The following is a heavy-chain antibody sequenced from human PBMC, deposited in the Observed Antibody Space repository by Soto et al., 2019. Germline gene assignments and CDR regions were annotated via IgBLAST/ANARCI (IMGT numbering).Heavy chain of an antibody. V-gene: IGHV4-59*01. D-gene: IGHD5-12*01. J-gene: IGHJ4*02. CDR2: IYYSGSP. CDR1: GGSIIIYY. Sequence: PSEPLSLTYTVSGGSIIIYYWTWIRQPPGKGLEWIGYIYYSGSPNYNPSLKSRVTISVDTSKNQFSLKLSSVTAADTAVYYCARNRDGYNPYCFDYWGQGTLVTVSS. CDR3: ARNRDGYNPYCFDY.